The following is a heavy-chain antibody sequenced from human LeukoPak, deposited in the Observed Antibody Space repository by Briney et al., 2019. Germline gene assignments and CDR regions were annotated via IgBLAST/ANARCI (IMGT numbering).Heavy chain of an antibody. D-gene: IGHD5-24*01. J-gene: IGHJ4*02. CDR3: ARDRTRDGYNQGRVFDY. Sequence: GGSLRLSCAASGFIFSNAWMSWVRQAPGKGLEWVAVISYDGSNKYYADSVKGRFTISRDNSKNTLFLQMNSLRGEDTAVYYCARDRTRDGYNQGRVFDYWGQGTLVTVSS. CDR2: ISYDGSNK. V-gene: IGHV3-30-3*01. CDR1: GFIFSNAW.